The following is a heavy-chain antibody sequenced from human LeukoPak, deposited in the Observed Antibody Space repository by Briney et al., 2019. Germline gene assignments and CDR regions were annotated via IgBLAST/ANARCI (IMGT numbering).Heavy chain of an antibody. Sequence: PGGSLRLSCAASGFSFSRFWMTWVRQAPGKGLEWVASIKEDGGEMYYVDSVKGRFTISRDNAQNSLFLQMTSLRAEDTAVYYCVRLGGATGQYFHHWGQGTRVTVSS. CDR3: VRLGGATGQYFHH. J-gene: IGHJ1*01. CDR2: IKEDGGEM. V-gene: IGHV3-7*02. CDR1: GFSFSRFW. D-gene: IGHD1-26*01.